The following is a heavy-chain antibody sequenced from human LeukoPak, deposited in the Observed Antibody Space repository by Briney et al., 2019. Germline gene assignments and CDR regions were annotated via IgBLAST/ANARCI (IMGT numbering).Heavy chain of an antibody. CDR2: IYYSGST. CDR1: GGSISGYY. D-gene: IGHD2-2*01. J-gene: IGHJ4*02. Sequence: TSETLSLTCTVSGGSISGYYWSWIRQPPGKGLEWIGYIYYSGSTNYNPSLKSRVTISVDTSKNQLSLKLSSVTAADTAVYYCARGIYCTSSSCYYYFDYWGQGTLVTVSS. CDR3: ARGIYCTSSSCYYYFDY. V-gene: IGHV4-59*01.